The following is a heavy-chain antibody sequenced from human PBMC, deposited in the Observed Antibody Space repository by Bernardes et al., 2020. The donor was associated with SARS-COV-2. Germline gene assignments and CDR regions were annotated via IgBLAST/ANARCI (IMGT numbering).Heavy chain of an antibody. Sequence: GGSLRLSCAASGFNFNTYGMHWVRQAPGKGLEWVAIIWFDGSKKFYADSVKGRFTISRDNSKSTLYLQMNSLRVEDTAVYYCARAGRGYYYQFDSWGQGTLVTVSS. J-gene: IGHJ4*02. CDR2: IWFDGSKK. CDR3: ARAGRGYYYQFDS. D-gene: IGHD3-22*01. CDR1: GFNFNTYG. V-gene: IGHV3-33*01.